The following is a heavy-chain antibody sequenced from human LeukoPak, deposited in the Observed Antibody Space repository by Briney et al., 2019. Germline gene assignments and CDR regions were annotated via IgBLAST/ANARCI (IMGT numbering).Heavy chain of an antibody. Sequence: GESLKIPCKASGYSFTTYWIAWVRQMPGKGLEWMGMIYPGDSDTRYSPSFQGQITISVDKSISIAYLQWSSLKASDTAMYYCARLLQGVAGTWGYWGQGTLVTVS. V-gene: IGHV5-51*01. D-gene: IGHD6-19*01. CDR1: GYSFTTYW. CDR2: IYPGDSDT. J-gene: IGHJ4*02. CDR3: ARLLQGVAGTWGY.